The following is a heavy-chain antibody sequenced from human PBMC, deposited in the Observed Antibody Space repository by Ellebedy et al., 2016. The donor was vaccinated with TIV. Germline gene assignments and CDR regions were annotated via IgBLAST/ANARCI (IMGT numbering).Heavy chain of an antibody. J-gene: IGHJ3*02. D-gene: IGHD4-23*01. V-gene: IGHV3-74*01. CDR3: ARDRSVVMASDAFDI. CDR1: GFTFSSYW. CDR2: INSDGSST. Sequence: GESLKISCAASGFTFSSYWMHWVRQAPGKGLVWVSRINSDGSSTSYADSVKGRFTISRDNAKNSLYLQMNSLRAEDTSLYYCARDRSVVMASDAFDIWGQGTMVTVSS.